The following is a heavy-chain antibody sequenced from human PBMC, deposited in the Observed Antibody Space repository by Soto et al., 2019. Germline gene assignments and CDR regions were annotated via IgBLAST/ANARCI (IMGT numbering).Heavy chain of an antibody. CDR1: GSSISSSSYY. V-gene: IGHV4-39*01. CDR3: ARHLPSSSYYYYYGMVV. J-gene: IGHJ6*02. D-gene: IGHD6-6*01. Sequence: LCLTCTVSGSSISSSSYYWGWIRQPPGKGLEWIGSIYYSGSTYYNPSLKSRVTISVDTXXXXXXLXLXSXXAADTAVYYCARHLPSSSYYYYYGMVVWGQGT. CDR2: IYYSGST.